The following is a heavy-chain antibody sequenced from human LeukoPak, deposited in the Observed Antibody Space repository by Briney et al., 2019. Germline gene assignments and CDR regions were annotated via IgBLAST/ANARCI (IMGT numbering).Heavy chain of an antibody. CDR3: ATFRIAARPYFDY. V-gene: IGHV3-23*01. D-gene: IGHD6-6*01. CDR2: ISGTGGST. J-gene: IGHJ4*02. Sequence: GGSLRLSCAAPGFTFSSYAMSWVRQAPGQGLEWVSAISGTGGSTYYADSVKGRFTISRDNSKNTLYLQMNSLRAEDTAVYYCATFRIAARPYFDYWGQGTLVTVSS. CDR1: GFTFSSYA.